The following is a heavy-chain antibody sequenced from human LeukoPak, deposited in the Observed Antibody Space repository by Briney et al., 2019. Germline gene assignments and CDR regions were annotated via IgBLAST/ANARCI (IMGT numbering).Heavy chain of an antibody. CDR2: IIPIFGTT. CDR3: ARGIAAAVKGTPAFDI. J-gene: IGHJ3*02. D-gene: IGHD6-13*01. Sequence: GASVQVSCKASGGTFSSDGISWVRQAPGQGLEWMGEIIPIFGTTNYAQKFQGTVTITADESTSTAYMQLTSLRSEDTAVYYCARGIAAAVKGTPAFDIWGQGTMVTVSS. V-gene: IGHV1-69*01. CDR1: GGTFSSDG.